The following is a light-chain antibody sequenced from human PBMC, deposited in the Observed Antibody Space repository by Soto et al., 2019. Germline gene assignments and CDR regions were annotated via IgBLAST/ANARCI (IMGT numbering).Light chain of an antibody. CDR1: SSDVGAYDY. V-gene: IGLV2-14*01. J-gene: IGLJ1*01. Sequence: QSALTQPASVSGSPGQSITISCTGTSSDVGAYDYVSWYQQHPGKAPKLMIYEVSNRPSGVSNRFSGSKSGNTASLTISGLQAEDEADYYCSSYTISSTPLYVFGTGTKLTVL. CDR3: SSYTISSTPLYV. CDR2: EVS.